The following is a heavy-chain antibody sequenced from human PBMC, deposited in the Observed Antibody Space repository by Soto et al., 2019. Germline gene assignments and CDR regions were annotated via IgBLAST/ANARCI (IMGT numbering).Heavy chain of an antibody. D-gene: IGHD3-22*01. CDR3: TGAYYDIDGYILDP. CDR1: GFTFDDYA. CDR2: ISGSGGSI. Sequence: GGSLRLSCAASGFTFDDYAMHWVRQAPGKGLEWVSAISGSGGSIYYADSVKGRFTISRDNSKNTLYLQMNSLRAEDTAVYYCTGAYYDIDGYILDPWGQGTSVTVSS. V-gene: IGHV3-23*01. J-gene: IGHJ5*02.